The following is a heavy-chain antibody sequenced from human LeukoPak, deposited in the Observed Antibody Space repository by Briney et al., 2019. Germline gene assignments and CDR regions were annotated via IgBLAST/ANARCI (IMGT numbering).Heavy chain of an antibody. CDR2: INHSGST. CDR3: ARVGLSDSSGQDWYFDL. CDR1: GGSFSGYY. J-gene: IGHJ2*01. D-gene: IGHD3-22*01. Sequence: PSETLSLTCAVYGGSFSGYYWSWIRQPPGKGLEWIGEINHSGSTNYNPSLKSRVTISVDTSKNQFSLKLSSVTAADTAVYYCARVGLSDSSGQDWYFDLWGRGTLVTVSS. V-gene: IGHV4-34*01.